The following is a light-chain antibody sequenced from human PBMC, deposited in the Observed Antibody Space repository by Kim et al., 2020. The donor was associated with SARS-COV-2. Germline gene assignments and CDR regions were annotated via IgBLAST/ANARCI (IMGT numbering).Light chain of an antibody. J-gene: IGLJ2*01. CDR3: AAWDDSLNVV. Sequence: PGQRVTISCSGSSSNIGSNTVNWYQQLPGTAPKLLIYSNNQRPSGVHDRFSGSKSGTSASLAISGLQSEDEADYYCAAWDDSLNVVFGGGTQLTVL. V-gene: IGLV1-44*01. CDR2: SNN. CDR1: SSNIGSNT.